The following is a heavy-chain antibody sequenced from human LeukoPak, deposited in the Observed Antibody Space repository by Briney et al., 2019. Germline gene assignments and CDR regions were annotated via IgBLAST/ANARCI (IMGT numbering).Heavy chain of an antibody. D-gene: IGHD3/OR15-3a*01. J-gene: IGHJ5*02. V-gene: IGHV4-4*07. CDR3: ARDLDGPILGGWFDP. CDR1: GGLLSRYY. Sequence: AEPLSLTCTVSGGLLSRYYWRCIRHPAGKGLEWLGRIYNSGSTNYNPSLKSRVTIPVDKSKNQFSLKLSSVTAAGTAVYYCARDLDGPILGGWFDPWGQGTLVTVSS. CDR2: IYNSGST.